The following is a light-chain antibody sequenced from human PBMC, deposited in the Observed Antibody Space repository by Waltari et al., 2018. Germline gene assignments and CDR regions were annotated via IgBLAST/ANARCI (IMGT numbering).Light chain of an antibody. CDR1: QSVSSAF. V-gene: IGKV3-20*01. CDR3: QHYVNSPQVT. J-gene: IGKJ4*01. CDR2: GAS. Sequence: ELVLTQSPGTLSLSSGERATLPCRASQSVSSAFLAWYQQKPGQAPRLLIYGASYRATGIPDRFSGSGSGADFTLAINRLEPEDFAVYYCQHYVNSPQVTFGGGTKVEIK.